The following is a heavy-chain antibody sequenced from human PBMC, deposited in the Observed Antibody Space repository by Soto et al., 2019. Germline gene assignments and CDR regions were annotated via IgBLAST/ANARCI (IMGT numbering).Heavy chain of an antibody. CDR2: IRSKANSYAT. CDR3: FRENYFSYHGMDV. J-gene: IGHJ6*02. V-gene: IGHV3-73*01. Sequence: HPGVCLRLSCSRSRIALSGSTIHWVRQASGKGLEWVGRIRSKANSYATAYAAAVKGRFIVSRDNSKTTSYLQMDSLKIQNTAMYYCFRENYFSYHGMDVWGQGTTVTVSS. CDR1: RIALSGST.